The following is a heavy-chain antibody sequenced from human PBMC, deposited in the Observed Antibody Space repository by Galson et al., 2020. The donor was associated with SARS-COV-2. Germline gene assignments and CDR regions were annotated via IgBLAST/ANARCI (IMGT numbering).Heavy chain of an antibody. CDR1: GFTFTTYA. CDR3: AKGREFSYGYISDAFDI. CDR2: ISDSGGRI. J-gene: IGHJ3*02. V-gene: IGHV3-23*01. Sequence: PGGSLRLSCAASGFTFTTYALTWIRQAPGKGLEWVSAISDSGGRIYYADSVKGRFTISRDNSKNTLYLQMNSLRAVYYCAKGREFSYGYISDAFDIWGQGTMVTVSS. D-gene: IGHD5-18*01.